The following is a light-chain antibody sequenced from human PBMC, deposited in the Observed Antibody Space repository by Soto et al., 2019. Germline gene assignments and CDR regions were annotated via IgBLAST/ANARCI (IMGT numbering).Light chain of an antibody. V-gene: IGLV2-14*01. CDR1: SSDVGGYNY. J-gene: IGLJ2*01. CDR3: SSYSSSSTLV. CDR2: DVS. Sequence: QSALTQPASVSVYPGQSITISCTGTSSDVGGYNYVSWYQQHPGKAPKLMIYDVSNRPSGVSNRVSGSKSGNTASLTISGLQAEDEADYYCSSYSSSSTLVFGGGTKLTVL.